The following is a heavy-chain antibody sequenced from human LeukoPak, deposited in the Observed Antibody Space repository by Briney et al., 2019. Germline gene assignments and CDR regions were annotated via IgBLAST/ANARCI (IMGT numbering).Heavy chain of an antibody. CDR2: ISSSSSYT. J-gene: IGHJ4*02. V-gene: IGHV3-11*05. Sequence: GGSLRLSCAASGFTFSDYYMSWIRQAPGKGLEWVSYISSSSSYTNYADSVKGRFTNSRDNAKNSLCLQMNSLRAEDTALYYCARGGLMTTATTYWGQGTLVTVSS. CDR3: ARGGLMTTATTY. D-gene: IGHD4-17*01. CDR1: GFTFSDYY.